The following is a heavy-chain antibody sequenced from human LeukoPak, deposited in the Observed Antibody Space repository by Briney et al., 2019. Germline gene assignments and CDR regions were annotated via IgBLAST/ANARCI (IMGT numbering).Heavy chain of an antibody. D-gene: IGHD3-3*01. V-gene: IGHV3-30-3*01. J-gene: IGHJ4*02. CDR1: GFTFSSYA. Sequence: GSLRLSCAASGFTFSSYAMHWVRQAPGKGLEWVAVISYDGSNKYYADSVKGRFTISRDNSKNTLYLQMNSLRAEDTAVYYCARDPYYDFWSGYYPPYFDYWGQGTLVTVSS. CDR3: ARDPYYDFWSGYYPPYFDY. CDR2: ISYDGSNK.